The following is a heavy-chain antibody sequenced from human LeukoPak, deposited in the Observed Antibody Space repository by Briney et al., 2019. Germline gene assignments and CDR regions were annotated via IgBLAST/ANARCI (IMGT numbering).Heavy chain of an antibody. CDR1: GGSISSGGYY. CDR3: ARCDTAMPFDY. D-gene: IGHD5-18*01. CDR2: IYYSGST. Sequence: SETLSLTCTVSGGSISSGGYYWSWIRQHPGKGLEWIGYIYYSGSTYYNPSLKSRVTISVDTSKNQFSLKLSSVTAADTAVYYCARCDTAMPFDYWGQGTLVTVSS. V-gene: IGHV4-31*03. J-gene: IGHJ4*02.